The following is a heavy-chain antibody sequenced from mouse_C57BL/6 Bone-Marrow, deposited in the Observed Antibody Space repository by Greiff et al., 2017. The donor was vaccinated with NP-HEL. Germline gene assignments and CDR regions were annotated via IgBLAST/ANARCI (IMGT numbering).Heavy chain of an antibody. V-gene: IGHV1-18*01. CDR2: INPNNGGT. Sequence: VQLQQSGPELVKPGASVKIPCKASGYTFTDYNMDWVKQSHGKSLEWIGDINPNNGGTIYNQKFKGKATLTVDKSSSTAYMELRSLTSEDTAVYYCARGWDDAMDYWGQGTSVTVSS. CDR1: GYTFTDYN. CDR3: ARGWDDAMDY. J-gene: IGHJ4*01. D-gene: IGHD4-1*01.